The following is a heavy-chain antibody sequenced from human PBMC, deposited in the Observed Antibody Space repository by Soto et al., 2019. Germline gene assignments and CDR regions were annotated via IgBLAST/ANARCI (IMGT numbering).Heavy chain of an antibody. J-gene: IGHJ5*02. V-gene: IGHV1-18*01. CDR2: ISGYNGNS. CDR3: ARDYGDARDP. D-gene: IGHD4-17*01. Sequence: ASVKVSCKTSVYTFSNFGIICVRQAPGQGFEWLGWISGYNGNSKYAQKFQGRVTMTTDTSTSTCYLELRSLNSDDPAVYYCARDYGDARDPGGQGTLVTVSS. CDR1: VYTFSNFG.